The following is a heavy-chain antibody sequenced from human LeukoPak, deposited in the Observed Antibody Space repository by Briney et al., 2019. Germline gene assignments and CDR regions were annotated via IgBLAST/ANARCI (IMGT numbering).Heavy chain of an antibody. Sequence: GGSLRLSCAASGFTFSSYGMHWVRQAPGKGLEWVAFIRYDGSNKYYADSVKGRFTISRDNSKNTLYLQMNSLRAEDTAVYYCANAQWDIVPPGIYYYYYMDVWGKGTTVTVSS. CDR2: IRYDGSNK. V-gene: IGHV3-30*02. D-gene: IGHD2-8*01. CDR3: ANAQWDIVPPGIYYYYYMDV. CDR1: GFTFSSYG. J-gene: IGHJ6*03.